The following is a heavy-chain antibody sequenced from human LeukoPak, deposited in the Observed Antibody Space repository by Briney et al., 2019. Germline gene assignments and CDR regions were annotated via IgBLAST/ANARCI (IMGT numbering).Heavy chain of an antibody. Sequence: EWVXRXXXXXNXYTTEYAASVKGRFTISRDDSKNSLYLQMNSLKTEDTAVYYCARVLGYYDSSGYYYVGYFDYWGQGTLVTVSS. CDR3: ARVLGYYDSSGYYYVGYFDY. D-gene: IGHD3-22*01. CDR2: XXXXXNXYTT. J-gene: IGHJ4*02. V-gene: IGHV3-72*01.